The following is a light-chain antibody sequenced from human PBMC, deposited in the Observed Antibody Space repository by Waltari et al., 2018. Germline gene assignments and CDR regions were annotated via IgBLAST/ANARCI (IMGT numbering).Light chain of an antibody. Sequence: SYEVTQPPSVSVSPGQTASITCSGDNLDNKYVYWYQQKAGQSPALVIYQDSKRPSGIPERFSGSNSGNTATLTIGGTQALDEADYYCQAWDSSRGYVFGTGTKVTVL. CDR2: QDS. V-gene: IGLV3-1*01. CDR1: NLDNKY. CDR3: QAWDSSRGYV. J-gene: IGLJ1*01.